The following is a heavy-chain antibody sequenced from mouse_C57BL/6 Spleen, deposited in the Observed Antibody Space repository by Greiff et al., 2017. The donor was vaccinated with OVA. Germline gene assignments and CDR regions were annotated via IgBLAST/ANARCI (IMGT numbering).Heavy chain of an antibody. CDR3: AMQISYYDGSSYDYAMDY. V-gene: IGHV5-17*01. J-gene: IGHJ4*01. CDR1: GFTFSDYG. Sequence: EVKLVESGGGLVKPGGSLKLSCAASGFTFSDYGMHWVRQAPEKGLEWVAYISSGSSTIYYADTVKGRFPISSGNAKNTLFLQMTSLRSEDTAMYYGAMQISYYDGSSYDYAMDYWGQGTSVTVSS. CDR2: ISSGSSTI. D-gene: IGHD1-1*01.